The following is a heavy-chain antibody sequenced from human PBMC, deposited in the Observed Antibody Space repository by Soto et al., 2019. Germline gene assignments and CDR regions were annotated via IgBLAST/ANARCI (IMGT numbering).Heavy chain of an antibody. J-gene: IGHJ4*02. V-gene: IGHV4-4*07. D-gene: IGHD2-2*02. CDR1: GGSISSSY. Sequence: SETLSLTCTVSGGSISSSYWSWIRQPAGKGLGWIGRIYTSGSTNYNPSLKSRVTMSVDTSKNQFSLKLSSVTAADTAVYYCARSHTAKYYFDYWGQGTLVTVSS. CDR2: IYTSGST. CDR3: ARSHTAKYYFDY.